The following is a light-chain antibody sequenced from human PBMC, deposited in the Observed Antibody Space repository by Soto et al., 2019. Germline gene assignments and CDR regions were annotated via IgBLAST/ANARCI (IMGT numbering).Light chain of an antibody. J-gene: IGKJ1*01. Sequence: DIVMTQSSATPAVSPGPRRTPSCTASQSINSDLAWYQQKPGQAPRLVIYGASTRATGIPARFSGSGSGTEFTLTISSLQSEDFALYYCQQYNNWPWTFGQGTKVDIK. CDR2: GAS. V-gene: IGKV3-15*01. CDR3: QQYNNWPWT. CDR1: QSINSD.